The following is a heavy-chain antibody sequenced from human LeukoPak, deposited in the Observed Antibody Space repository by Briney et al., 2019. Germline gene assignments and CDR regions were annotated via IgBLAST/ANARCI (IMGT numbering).Heavy chain of an antibody. CDR1: GGSISSSSYY. D-gene: IGHD2-2*01. CDR3: AAIVVPAAPYWYFDL. CDR2: IYYSGST. J-gene: IGHJ2*01. V-gene: IGHV4-39*01. Sequence: SETLSLTCTVSGGSISSSSYYWGWIRQPPGKGLEWIGSIYYSGSTYYNPSLKSRVTISVDTSKNQFSLKLSSVTAADTAVYYCAAIVVPAAPYWYFDLRGRGTLVTVSS.